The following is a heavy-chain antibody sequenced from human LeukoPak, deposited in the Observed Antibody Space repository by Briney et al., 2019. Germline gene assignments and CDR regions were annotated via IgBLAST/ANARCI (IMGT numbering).Heavy chain of an antibody. V-gene: IGHV4-59*01. CDR2: IYYSGST. D-gene: IGHD6-19*01. Sequence: SETLSLTCTVSGGSISSYYWSWIRQPPGKGLEWIGYIYYSGSTNYNPSLKSRVTISVDTSKNQFSLKLSSVTAADTAVYYCARQSAPGYSNGWYLPFDPWGQGTLVTVSS. CDR3: ARQSAPGYSNGWYLPFDP. J-gene: IGHJ5*02. CDR1: GGSISSYY.